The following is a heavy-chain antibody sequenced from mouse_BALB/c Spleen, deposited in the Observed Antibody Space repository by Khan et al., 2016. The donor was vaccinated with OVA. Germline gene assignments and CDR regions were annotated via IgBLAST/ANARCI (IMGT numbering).Heavy chain of an antibody. V-gene: IGHV1-5*01. CDR3: TRSYDSYYFDY. Sequence: EVQLQESGTVLARPGASVKMSCKASGYSFTSHWMHWVKQRPGQGLEWIGAIYPGISDTRYNQKFKVKAKLTAVTSASTAYMELSSLTIEDSAVYFCTRSYDSYYFDYWGQGTTLTVSS. J-gene: IGHJ2*01. CDR1: GYSFTSHW. D-gene: IGHD2-4*01. CDR2: IYPGISDT.